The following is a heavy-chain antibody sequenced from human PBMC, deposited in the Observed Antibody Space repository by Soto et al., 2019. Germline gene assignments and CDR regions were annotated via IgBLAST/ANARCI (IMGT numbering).Heavy chain of an antibody. CDR1: GGTFADFI. CDR2: IVPMFGTA. Sequence: QVQLVQSGAEVKEPGSSVKVSCKASGGTFADFIMNWVRQTPGQGLEWMGGIVPMFGTATCAEKFKGRVTISATGSTSTAYMELTSLRSEDTAVYYCARNGTYSSSLSQYSGMDVWGQGTTVTVS. CDR3: ARNGTYSSSLSQYSGMDV. V-gene: IGHV1-69*01. D-gene: IGHD6-6*01. J-gene: IGHJ6*02.